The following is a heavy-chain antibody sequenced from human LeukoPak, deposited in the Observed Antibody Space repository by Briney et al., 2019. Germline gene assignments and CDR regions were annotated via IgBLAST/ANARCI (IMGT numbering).Heavy chain of an antibody. CDR3: VRDPYHYDSSNKLKY. D-gene: IGHD3-22*01. CDR2: INSDGERR. CDR1: GFTFSNYW. J-gene: IGHJ4*02. V-gene: IGHV3-74*01. Sequence: GGSLRLSCAASGFTFSNYWMYWVRQAPGKGLVWVSRINSDGERRSYADSVKGRFNISRDNAKSSLFLQMDGLRVEDTAVYYCVRDPYHYDSSNKLKYWGQGTLVTVSS.